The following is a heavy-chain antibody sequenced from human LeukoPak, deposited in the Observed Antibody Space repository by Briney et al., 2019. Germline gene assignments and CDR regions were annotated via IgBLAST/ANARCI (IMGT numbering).Heavy chain of an antibody. V-gene: IGHV1-2*02. Sequence: ASVKVSCKASGYTFTGYYMHWVRQAPGQGLEWMGWINPNSGGTNYAQKFQGRVTMTRDTSISTAYMELSRLRSDDTAVYYCARLRSFWSGYYIVDYWGQGTLVTVSS. J-gene: IGHJ4*02. CDR3: ARLRSFWSGYYIVDY. D-gene: IGHD3-3*01. CDR2: INPNSGGT. CDR1: GYTFTGYY.